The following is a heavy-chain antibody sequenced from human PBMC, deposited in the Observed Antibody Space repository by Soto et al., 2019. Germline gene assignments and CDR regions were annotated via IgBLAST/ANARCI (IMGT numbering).Heavy chain of an antibody. CDR3: ARMYYDILTGSSDYYGMDV. CDR2: IIPILGIA. D-gene: IGHD3-9*01. J-gene: IGHJ6*02. V-gene: IGHV1-69*04. Sequence: ASVKVSCKASGYTFTSYGISWVRQAPGQGLDWMGRIIPILGIANYAQKFQGRVTITADKSTSTAYMELSSLRSEDTAVYYCARMYYDILTGSSDYYGMDVWGQGTTVTVSS. CDR1: GYTFTSYG.